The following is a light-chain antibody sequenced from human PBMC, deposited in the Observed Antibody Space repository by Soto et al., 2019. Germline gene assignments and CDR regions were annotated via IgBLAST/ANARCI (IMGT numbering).Light chain of an antibody. Sequence: QSVLAQPASVSGSPGQSICISCTGTSSDVGDYNYVSWYQQHPGKAPKLMIYDVSDRPSGVSNRFSGSKSGNTASLTISGLQAEDEADYYCGSYTTSTAPGLFGTGTKVTVL. J-gene: IGLJ1*01. CDR3: GSYTTSTAPGL. V-gene: IGLV2-14*01. CDR1: SSDVGDYNY. CDR2: DVS.